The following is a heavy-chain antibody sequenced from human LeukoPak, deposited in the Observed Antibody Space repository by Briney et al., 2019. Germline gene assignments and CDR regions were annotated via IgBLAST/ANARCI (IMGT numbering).Heavy chain of an antibody. CDR1: GFTFSDYY. CDR3: ARAHSNYPYYYYYMDV. D-gene: IGHD4-11*01. V-gene: IGHV3-11*01. CDR2: ISSSGSTI. J-gene: IGHJ6*03. Sequence: GGSLRLSCAASGFTFSDYYMSWIRQAPGKGLEWVSYISSSGSTIYYADSVKGRFTISRDNAKNSLYLQMNSLRAEDTAEYYCARAHSNYPYYYYYMDVWGKGTTVTVSS.